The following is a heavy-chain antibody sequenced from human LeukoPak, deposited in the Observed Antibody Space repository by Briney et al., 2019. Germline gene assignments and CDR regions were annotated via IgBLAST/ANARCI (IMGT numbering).Heavy chain of an antibody. CDR3: ARRAPFYYNSWSPTHDYGMDV. CDR1: EFTFSGYW. J-gene: IGHJ6*02. CDR2: ISTSGSAV. D-gene: IGHD3-10*01. V-gene: IGHV3-48*04. Sequence: GGSLRLSCAASEFTFSGYWMNWVRQAPGKGLERISYISTSGSAVYYADSVKGRFTMPRDNAKNSLYLQMNSLRAEDTAVYYCARRAPFYYNSWSPTHDYGMDVWGQGTTVTVSS.